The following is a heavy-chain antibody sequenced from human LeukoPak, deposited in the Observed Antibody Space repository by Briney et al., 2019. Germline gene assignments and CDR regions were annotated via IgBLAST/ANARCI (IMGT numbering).Heavy chain of an antibody. V-gene: IGHV3-23*01. D-gene: IGHD2-21*01. CDR3: AKMIAADFDY. CDR1: GFTFTSHG. CDR2: ISGSGGST. J-gene: IGHJ4*02. Sequence: GGSLRLSCVASGFTFTSHGMSWVRQAPGKRLEWVSAISGSGGSTYYADSVKGRFTISRDNSKNTLYLQMNSLRAEDTAVYYCAKMIAADFDYWGQGTLVTVSS.